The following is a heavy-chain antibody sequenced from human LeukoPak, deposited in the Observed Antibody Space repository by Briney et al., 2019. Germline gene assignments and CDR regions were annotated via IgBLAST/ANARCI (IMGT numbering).Heavy chain of an antibody. CDR1: GFTFSSYS. CDR2: ISSSSSYI. CDR3: ARDGAYCGGDCYPYYFDY. V-gene: IGHV3-21*01. J-gene: IGHJ4*02. D-gene: IGHD2-21*01. Sequence: GGSLRLSCAASGFTFSSYSMNWVRQAPGKGLEWVSSISSSSSYIYYADSMKGRLTISRDTAKNSLYLQMNSLRAEDTAVYYCARDGAYCGGDCYPYYFDYWSQGTLVTVSS.